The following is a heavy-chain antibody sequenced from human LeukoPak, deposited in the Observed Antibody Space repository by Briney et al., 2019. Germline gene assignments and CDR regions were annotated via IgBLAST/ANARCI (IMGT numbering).Heavy chain of an antibody. CDR1: GFIFRNYW. D-gene: IGHD4-17*01. CDR3: ARETTGVDY. J-gene: IGHJ4*02. V-gene: IGHV3-74*01. CDR2: INPNGITT. Sequence: AGGSLRLSCAASGFIFRNYWMHWVRQAPGKGLVWVARINPNGITTTNTDSVKGRFTISRDNAKNSLYLQMNSLRAEDTAVYYCARETTGVDYWGQGTLVTVSS.